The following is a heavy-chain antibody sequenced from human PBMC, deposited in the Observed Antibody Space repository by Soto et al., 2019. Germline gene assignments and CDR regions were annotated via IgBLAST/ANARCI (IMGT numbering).Heavy chain of an antibody. CDR2: RESKGNGFTT. D-gene: IGHD3-16*01. CDR3: ARANGGSYDY. CDR1: GFTFNEYF. Sequence: EVQLVEYGGGLVQPGGSLRLSCAASGFTFNEYFMDWVRQTPGKGLEWVGRRESKGNGFTTEYAASVKGKFTMSREEAKKSLYLQMNSQKNEETAVYYCARANGGSYDYWGQGTLVTVSS. V-gene: IGHV3-72*01. J-gene: IGHJ4*02.